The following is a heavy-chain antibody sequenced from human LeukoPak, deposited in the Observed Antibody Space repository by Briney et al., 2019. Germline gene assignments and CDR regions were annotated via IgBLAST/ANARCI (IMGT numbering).Heavy chain of an antibody. J-gene: IGHJ6*04. CDR1: GFTFSSYG. D-gene: IGHD3-10*02. Sequence: GGSLRLSCEASGFTFSSYGMSWVRQAPGKGLEGVSYISSMGSTIYYADSVKGRFTISRDNAKNSLYLQMNSLRAEDTAVYYCAELGITMIGGVWGKGTTVTISS. CDR2: ISSMGSTI. V-gene: IGHV3-48*03. CDR3: AELGITMIGGV.